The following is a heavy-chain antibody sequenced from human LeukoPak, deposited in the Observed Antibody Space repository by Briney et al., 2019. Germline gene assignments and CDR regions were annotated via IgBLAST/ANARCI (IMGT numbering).Heavy chain of an antibody. J-gene: IGHJ4*02. V-gene: IGHV1-2*02. D-gene: IGHD6-19*01. CDR2: IRPNSGGT. CDR1: GYTFAAYY. CDR3: ATSSGWKSNIDY. Sequence: ASVKVSCKASGYTFAAYYMYWVRQAPGQGVEWMGWIRPNSGGTNYAQKFQGRVTMTRDTSISTAYMELSRLRSDDTAVFYCATSSGWKSNIDYWGQGTLVTVSS.